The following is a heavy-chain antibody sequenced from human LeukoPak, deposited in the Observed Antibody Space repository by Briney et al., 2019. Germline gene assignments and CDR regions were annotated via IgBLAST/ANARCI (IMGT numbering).Heavy chain of an antibody. V-gene: IGHV3-23*01. Sequence: GGSLRLSCAASGFAFNKYAMSWVRQAPEKGLEWVSTISGSGGGTYYAAYVKGRFTISRDDYQNTLYLQLNSLRAEDTAIYYCAKDQGIFDYWGQGTLVTVSS. CDR2: ISGSGGGT. CDR3: AKDQGIFDY. J-gene: IGHJ4*02. CDR1: GFAFNKYA.